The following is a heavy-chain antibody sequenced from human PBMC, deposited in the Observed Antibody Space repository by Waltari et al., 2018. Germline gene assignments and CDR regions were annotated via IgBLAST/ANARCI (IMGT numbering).Heavy chain of an antibody. V-gene: IGHV4-4*02. J-gene: IGHJ4*02. CDR3: ARGGEYVWKV. D-gene: IGHD3-16*01. CDR1: GDSVNSDSW. Sequence: QVQLQGSGPRLVKPSETLFLTCAMSGDSVNSDSWWTWVRQRPGETLEWIAETFHTGSCHYNPSLQSRVTILLDKSKNQFSLEMKYVTAADTAVYYCARGGEYVWKVWGQGALVIVSS. CDR2: TFHTGSC.